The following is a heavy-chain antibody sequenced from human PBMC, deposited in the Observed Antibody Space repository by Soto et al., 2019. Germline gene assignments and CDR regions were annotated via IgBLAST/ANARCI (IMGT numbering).Heavy chain of an antibody. Sequence: KPSETLSLTCTVSGDSISSGSYYWGWIRQPPGTGLEWIGSMTYTGSSYHNPSLQSRVTISVDASKNQFSLKLTSVTAADTAVYYCVRQDYYESSNWGRGTLVTVSS. J-gene: IGHJ4*02. CDR3: VRQDYYESSN. V-gene: IGHV4-39*01. CDR2: MTYTGSS. CDR1: GDSISSGSYY. D-gene: IGHD3-22*01.